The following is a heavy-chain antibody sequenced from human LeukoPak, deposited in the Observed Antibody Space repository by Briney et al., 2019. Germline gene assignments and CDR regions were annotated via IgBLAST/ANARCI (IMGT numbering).Heavy chain of an antibody. V-gene: IGHV3-7*01. Sequence: TGGSLRLSCAASGITLSSQARSWVRQAPGKGMEWVANIKLDGREEYYVHSVKSRFTTSSENAKNSLYLQMNSLRVDNTAVYYCARWARYCSSGSCYSWFDPWGQGTLVTVSS. CDR1: GITLSSQA. D-gene: IGHD2-15*01. CDR2: IKLDGREE. CDR3: ARWARYCSSGSCYSWFDP. J-gene: IGHJ5*02.